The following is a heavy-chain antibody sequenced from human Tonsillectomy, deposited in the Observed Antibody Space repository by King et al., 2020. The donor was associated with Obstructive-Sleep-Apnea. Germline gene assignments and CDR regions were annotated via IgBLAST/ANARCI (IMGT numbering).Heavy chain of an antibody. J-gene: IGHJ5*02. CDR3: ARDGPVVVPAAMPGFNWFDL. V-gene: IGHV3-30-3*01. CDR1: GFTFITYA. Sequence: VQLVESGGGVVQPGRSLRLSCAASGFTFITYAMYRVRQAPGKGLEWVAVISYDGSNKYYADSVKGRFTSSRDNSKNTLYLQMNSLRAEDTAVYYCARDGPVVVPAAMPGFNWFDLWGQGTLVIVSS. D-gene: IGHD2-2*01. CDR2: ISYDGSNK.